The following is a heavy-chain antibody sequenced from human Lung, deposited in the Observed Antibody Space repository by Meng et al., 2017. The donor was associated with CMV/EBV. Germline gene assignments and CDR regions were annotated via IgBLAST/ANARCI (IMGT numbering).Heavy chain of an antibody. CDR1: GGSVSSGSYY. CDR2: IYYSGST. D-gene: IGHD3-10*01. CDR3: ARDHGSGTVDY. Sequence: CTVSGGSVSSGSYYWSWIRQPPGKGLEWIGYIYYSGSTNYNPSLKSRVTISVDTSKNQFSLKLSSVTAADTAVYYCARDHGSGTVDYWGQGTLVTVSS. J-gene: IGHJ4*02. V-gene: IGHV4-61*01.